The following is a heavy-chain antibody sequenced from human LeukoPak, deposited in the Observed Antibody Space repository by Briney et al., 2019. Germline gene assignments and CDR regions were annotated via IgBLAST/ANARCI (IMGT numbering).Heavy chain of an antibody. CDR1: GYTFTGYY. CDR3: ARTPVYSSSSGFDD. V-gene: IGHV1-2*02. D-gene: IGHD6-6*01. CDR2: INPNSGGT. J-gene: IGHJ4*02. Sequence: ASVKVSCKASGYTFTGYYMHWVRQAPGQGLEWMGWINPNSGGTNYAQKFQGRVTMTRDTSISTAYMELSRLRSDDTAVYYCARTPVYSSSSGFDDWGQGTLVSVSS.